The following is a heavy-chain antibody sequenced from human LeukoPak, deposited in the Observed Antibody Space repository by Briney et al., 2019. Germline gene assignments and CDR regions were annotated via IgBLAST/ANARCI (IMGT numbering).Heavy chain of an antibody. D-gene: IGHD1-26*01. CDR3: ANLGIVGPTPTFDH. CDR2: IKGSGRST. V-gene: IGHV3-23*01. J-gene: IGHJ4*02. CDR1: GFTFSSYA. Sequence: PGGSLRLSCAASGFTFSSYAMSWGRQAPGAGLEWCSAIKGSGRSTYYADAVQGRFPIPRDNSKNPLCLQMNRLRAEDTAVYYWANLGIVGPTPTFDHWGRGPLVSVST.